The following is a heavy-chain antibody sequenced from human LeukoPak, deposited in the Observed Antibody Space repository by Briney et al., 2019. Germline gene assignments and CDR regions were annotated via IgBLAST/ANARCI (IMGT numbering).Heavy chain of an antibody. CDR1: GFTFSSYA. J-gene: IGHJ4*02. D-gene: IGHD6-19*01. Sequence: GGSLRLSCAASGFTFSSYAMHWVRQAPGKGLEYVSAISSNGGSTYYANSVKGRFTISRDNSKNTLYLQMGSLRAKDMAVYYCARDFGGWYYFDYWGQGTLVTVSS. V-gene: IGHV3-64*01. CDR3: ARDFGGWYYFDY. CDR2: ISSNGGST.